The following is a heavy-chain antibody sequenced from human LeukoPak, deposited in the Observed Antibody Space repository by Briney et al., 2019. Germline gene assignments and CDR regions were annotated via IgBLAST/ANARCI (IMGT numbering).Heavy chain of an antibody. CDR1: GYTFTSYG. CDR3: ARDYDYGSGSYDY. V-gene: IGHV1-18*01. J-gene: IGHJ4*02. D-gene: IGHD3-10*01. CDR2: ISAYNGNT. Sequence: GASVKVSFKASGYTFTSYGLSWVRQAPGQGLEWMGWISAYNGNTKYAQKFQGRVTMTTDTSTSTAYMELRSLRSDDTAVYYCARDYDYGSGSYDYWGQGTLVTVSS.